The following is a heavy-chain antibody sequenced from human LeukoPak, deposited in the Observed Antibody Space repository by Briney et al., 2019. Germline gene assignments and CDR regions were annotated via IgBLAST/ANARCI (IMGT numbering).Heavy chain of an antibody. V-gene: IGHV3-33*01. D-gene: IGHD5-12*01. CDR1: GFTFSSYG. Sequence: PGRSLRLSCAASGFTFSSYGMHWVRQAPGKGLEWVAVIWYDGSNKYYADSVKGRFTISRDNSKNTLYLQMNSLRAEDTAVYYCAREARLLVATWSYYYYGMDVWGQGTTVTVSS. CDR3: AREARLLVATWSYYYYGMDV. CDR2: IWYDGSNK. J-gene: IGHJ6*02.